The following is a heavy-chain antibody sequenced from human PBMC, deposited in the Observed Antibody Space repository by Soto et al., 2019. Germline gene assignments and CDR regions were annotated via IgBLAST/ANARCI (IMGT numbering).Heavy chain of an antibody. CDR2: IYYSGST. CDR1: GGSISSSSYY. D-gene: IGHD2-15*01. Sequence: QLQLQESGPGLVKPSETLSLTCTVPGGSISSSSYYYGWIRQPPGKWLEWIGSIYYSGSTYYNPSLNIRVSRSVDTSKSLFSLKLSSVTAADTAVYYCARQGLGYCSCGSCRYAFDIWVQGTMVTVSS. CDR3: ARQGLGYCSCGSCRYAFDI. V-gene: IGHV4-39*01. J-gene: IGHJ3*02.